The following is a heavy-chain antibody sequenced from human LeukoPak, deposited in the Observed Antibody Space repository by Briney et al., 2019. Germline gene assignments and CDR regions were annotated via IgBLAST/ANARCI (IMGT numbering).Heavy chain of an antibody. V-gene: IGHV4-59*01. J-gene: IGHJ5*02. CDR3: ARGNGGWFDP. Sequence: PSETLSLACTVSGGSISSYYWSWIRQPPGKGLEWIGYIYYSGSTNYNPSLKSRVTISVDTSKNQFSLKLSSVTAADTAVYYCARGNGGWFDPWGQGTLVTVSS. CDR2: IYYSGST. CDR1: GGSISSYY. D-gene: IGHD3-16*01.